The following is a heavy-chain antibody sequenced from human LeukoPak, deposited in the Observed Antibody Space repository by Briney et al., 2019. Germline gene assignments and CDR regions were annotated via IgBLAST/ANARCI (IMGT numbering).Heavy chain of an antibody. V-gene: IGHV4-59*08. J-gene: IGHJ5*02. CDR2: IYYSGST. Sequence: PSETLSLTCTVSGVSISSYYWSWIRQPPGKGLEWIGYIYYSGSTNYNPSLKSRVTISVDTSKNQFSLKLSSVTAADTAVYYCARGYSSSWYFNWFDPWGQGTLVTVSS. D-gene: IGHD6-13*01. CDR3: ARGYSSSWYFNWFDP. CDR1: GVSISSYY.